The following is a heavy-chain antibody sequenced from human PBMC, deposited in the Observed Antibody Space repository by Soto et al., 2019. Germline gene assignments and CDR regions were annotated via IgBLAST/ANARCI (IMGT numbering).Heavy chain of an antibody. Sequence: SETLSLTCTVSGGSISSGGYYWSWIRQHPGKGLEWIGYIYYSGSTYYNPSLKSRVTISVDTSKNQFSLKLSSVTAADTAVYYCARESKGMVYACNDAFDIWGQGTMVTVSS. V-gene: IGHV4-31*03. J-gene: IGHJ3*02. CDR2: IYYSGST. CDR3: ARESKGMVYACNDAFDI. CDR1: GGSISSGGYY. D-gene: IGHD2-8*01.